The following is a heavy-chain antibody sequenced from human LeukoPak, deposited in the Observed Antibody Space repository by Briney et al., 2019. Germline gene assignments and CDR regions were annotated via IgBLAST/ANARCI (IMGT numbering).Heavy chain of an antibody. CDR2: IKPDGSDK. CDR1: GFTFSSFW. V-gene: IGHV3-7*02. CDR3: VAKAFDM. J-gene: IGHJ3*02. Sequence: GGSLRLSCAASGFTFSSFWMYWVRQAPGKGLEWVANIKPDGSDKYYGDSVKGRFTISRDNAKNSLYLQMNSLRVEDTAVYYCVAKAFDMWGQGTMVTVSS.